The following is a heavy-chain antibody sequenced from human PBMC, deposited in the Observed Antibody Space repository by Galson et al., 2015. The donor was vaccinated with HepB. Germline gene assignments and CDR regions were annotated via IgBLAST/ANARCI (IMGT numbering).Heavy chain of an antibody. CDR1: GGSISTDSHH. V-gene: IGHV4-39*01. CDR3: ARLFSSGWDYYHGLDV. J-gene: IGHJ6*02. Sequence: ETLSLTCTISGGSISTDSHHWSWIRLPPGKGLEWIGSIYYSGDTYYNPALKSRVTISVDTSKNQFSLNLNSVTDADTAAYYCARLFSSGWDYYHGLDVWGQGTTVTVSS. CDR2: IYYSGDT. D-gene: IGHD6-19*01.